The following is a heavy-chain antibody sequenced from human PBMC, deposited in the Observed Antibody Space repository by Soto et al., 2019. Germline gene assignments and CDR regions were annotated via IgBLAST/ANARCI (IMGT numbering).Heavy chain of an antibody. CDR1: GFPFTHSG. CDR2: ISGGGEST. Sequence: PGVSLRLSCAASGFPFTHSGTGRARQAPGRGLVWFPAISGGGESTYYADSEKGRFTISRDNSINTQYLQMHSLRAEDTAVYYCAKVQAASTLVRGVTIYYYYGVDVWGQG. D-gene: IGHD3-10*01. J-gene: IGHJ6*02. V-gene: IGHV3-23*01. CDR3: AKVQAASTLVRGVTIYYYYGVDV.